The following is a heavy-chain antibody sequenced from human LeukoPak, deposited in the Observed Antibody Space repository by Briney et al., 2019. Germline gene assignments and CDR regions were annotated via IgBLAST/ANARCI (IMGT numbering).Heavy chain of an antibody. D-gene: IGHD3-3*01. CDR1: GGPFSGYY. Sequence: SETLSLTCGVYGGPFSGYYWSWIRQPPGKGLEWIGEINHSGSTNYNPSLKSRVTISVDTSKNQFSLKLSSVTAADTAVYYCARGGVWSGYYRGSRTYYFDYWGQGTLVTVSS. CDR2: INHSGST. J-gene: IGHJ4*02. CDR3: ARGGVWSGYYRGSRTYYFDY. V-gene: IGHV4-34*01.